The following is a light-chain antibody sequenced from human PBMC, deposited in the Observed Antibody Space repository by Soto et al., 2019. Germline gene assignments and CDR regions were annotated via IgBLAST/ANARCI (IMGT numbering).Light chain of an antibody. CDR2: GAS. Sequence: EIVLTQSSGTLSLSPGERATLSCRASQSVSSSYLAWYQQKPGQAPRLLIYGASSRATGIPDRFSGSGSGTDFTLTISRLEPEDFAVYYCQQYGSLCTFGQGTKLEIK. CDR1: QSVSSSY. V-gene: IGKV3-20*01. J-gene: IGKJ2*02. CDR3: QQYGSLCT.